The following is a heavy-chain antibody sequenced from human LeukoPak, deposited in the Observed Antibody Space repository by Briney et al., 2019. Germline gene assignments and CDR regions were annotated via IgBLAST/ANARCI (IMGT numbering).Heavy chain of an antibody. J-gene: IGHJ4*02. CDR3: ASQMDTAMVAFDY. CDR2: IYYSGST. CDR1: GGSISSYY. D-gene: IGHD5-18*01. V-gene: IGHV4-59*01. Sequence: KPSETLSLTCTVSGGSISSYYWSWIRQPPGKGLEWIGYIYYSGSTNYNPSLKSRVTISVDTSKNQFSLKLSSVTAADTAVYYCASQMDTAMVAFDYWGQGTLVTVSS.